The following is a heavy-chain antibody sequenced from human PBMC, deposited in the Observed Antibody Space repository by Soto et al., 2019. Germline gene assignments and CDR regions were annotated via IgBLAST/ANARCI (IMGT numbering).Heavy chain of an antibody. CDR2: IIPIFGTA. V-gene: IGHV1-69*06. J-gene: IGHJ6*02. CDR3: ARSPSYYYYGMDV. CDR1: GGTFSSYA. Sequence: SVKVSFKASGGTFSSYAISWVRQAPGQGLEWMGGIIPIFGTANYAQKFQGRVTITADKSTSTAYMELSSLRSEDTAVYYCARSPSYYYYGMDVWGQGTTVTVSS.